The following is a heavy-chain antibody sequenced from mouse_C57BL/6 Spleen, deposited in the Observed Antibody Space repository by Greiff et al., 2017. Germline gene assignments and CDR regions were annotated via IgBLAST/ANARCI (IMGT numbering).Heavy chain of an antibody. CDR1: GFNIKDYY. J-gene: IGHJ3*01. D-gene: IGHD2-4*01. CDR2: IDPGDGDT. V-gene: IGHV14-2*01. Sequence: VQLQQSGAELVKPGASVKLSCTASGFNIKDYYMHWVKQRPEQGLEWIGRIDPGDGDTKYTPKFQGKATITAATSSNTAYLQLSRLTSEDTAVYYCARDYDAVSWFAYWGQGTLVTVSA. CDR3: ARDYDAVSWFAY.